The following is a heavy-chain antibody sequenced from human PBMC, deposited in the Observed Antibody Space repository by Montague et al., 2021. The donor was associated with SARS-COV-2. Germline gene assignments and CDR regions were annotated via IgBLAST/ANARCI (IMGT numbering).Heavy chain of an antibody. J-gene: IGHJ3*02. CDR1: GGSFSGYY. CDR3: ARRLRYFDWLFRSDWKDAFDI. Sequence: SETLSLTCAVYGGSFSGYYWSWIRQPPGKGLEWIGEINHSGSTNYNPSLKSRVTISVDTSKNQFSLKLSSVTAADTAVYYCARRLRYFDWLFRSDWKDAFDIWGQGTMVTVSS. D-gene: IGHD3-9*01. CDR2: INHSGST. V-gene: IGHV4-34*01.